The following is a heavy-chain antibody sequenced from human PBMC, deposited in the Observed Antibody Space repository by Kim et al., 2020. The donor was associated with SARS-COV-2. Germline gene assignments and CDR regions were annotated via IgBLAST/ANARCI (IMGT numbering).Heavy chain of an antibody. D-gene: IGHD5-12*01. J-gene: IGHJ4*02. CDR3: ASSRVVATTFDY. Sequence: YYNPPLKSRVTISVDTSKNQFSLKLSSVTAADTAVYYCASSRVVATTFDYWGQGTLVTVSS. V-gene: IGHV4-39*07.